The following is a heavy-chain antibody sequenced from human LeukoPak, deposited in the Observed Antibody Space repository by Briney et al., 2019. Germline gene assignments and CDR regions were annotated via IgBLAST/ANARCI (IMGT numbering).Heavy chain of an antibody. Sequence: SAGSLRLSCAASGFIASTFWMHWVRQAPGKGLVWVARINVEGDYIDYAESVKRRFTISRDSAKNSLYLQMNSLRPEDTGVYYCARDLTGPYDHWGQGTLVTVSS. J-gene: IGHJ4*02. V-gene: IGHV3-74*01. D-gene: IGHD3-22*01. CDR3: ARDLTGPYDH. CDR2: INVEGDYI. CDR1: GFIASTFW.